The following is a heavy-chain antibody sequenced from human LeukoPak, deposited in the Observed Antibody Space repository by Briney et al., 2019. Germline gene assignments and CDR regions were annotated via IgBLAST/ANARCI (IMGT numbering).Heavy chain of an antibody. D-gene: IGHD6-19*01. V-gene: IGHV6-1*01. J-gene: IGHJ3*02. CDR1: GDSVSSNSAI. Sequence: PSLTLSLTCVISGDSVSSNSAIWNWIRQSPSRGLEWLGRTYYRSKWYNDYVVSIKGRITINPDTSKNQFSLHLNSVTPEDTAVYYCARDPAYSSGWTRNAFDIWGQETMVTVSS. CDR3: ARDPAYSSGWTRNAFDI. CDR2: TYYRSKWYN.